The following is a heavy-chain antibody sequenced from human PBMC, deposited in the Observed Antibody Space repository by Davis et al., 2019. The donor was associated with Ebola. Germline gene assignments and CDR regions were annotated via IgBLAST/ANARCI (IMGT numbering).Heavy chain of an antibody. D-gene: IGHD5-18*01. Sequence: ASVKVSCKASGYTFISYAMNWVRQAPGQGLEWMGLINTNTGNPTYAQGFTGRFVFSLDTSVSTAYLQISSLKAEDTAVYYCARCEENPDTTMVSCFDYWGQGTLVTVSS. CDR3: ARCEENPDTTMVSCFDY. J-gene: IGHJ4*02. CDR1: GYTFISYA. CDR2: INTNTGNP. V-gene: IGHV7-4-1*02.